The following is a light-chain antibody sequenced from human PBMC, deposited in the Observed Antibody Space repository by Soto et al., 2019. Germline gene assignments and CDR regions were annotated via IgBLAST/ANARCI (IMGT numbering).Light chain of an antibody. CDR2: EVS. J-gene: IGLJ1*01. CDR1: SSDVGGYNY. CDR3: LSYADTAYV. V-gene: IGLV2-8*01. Sequence: QSALTQPPSASGSPGQSVTISCAGTSSDVGGYNYVSWYQQYPGKVPKLMIYEVSERPSGVPDRFSGSKSGSTAFLTVSGLQAEDEADYYCLSYADTAYVFGTGTKVTVL.